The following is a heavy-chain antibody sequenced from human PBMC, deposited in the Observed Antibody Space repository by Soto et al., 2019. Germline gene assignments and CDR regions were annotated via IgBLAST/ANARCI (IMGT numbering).Heavy chain of an antibody. V-gene: IGHV1-18*01. CDR1: GYTFTSYG. J-gene: IGHJ4*02. Sequence: QVQLVKSGAEVKKPGSSVKVSCKASGYTFTSYGISWVRQAPGQGLEWMGWISAYNGNTTYAQKLQGRVTITTDTSTSTVYRELRSLRSDDTDVYYCASGEGWAWIPNFDYWGQGTLVTVSS. CDR2: ISAYNGNT. D-gene: IGHD3-10*01. CDR3: ASGEGWAWIPNFDY.